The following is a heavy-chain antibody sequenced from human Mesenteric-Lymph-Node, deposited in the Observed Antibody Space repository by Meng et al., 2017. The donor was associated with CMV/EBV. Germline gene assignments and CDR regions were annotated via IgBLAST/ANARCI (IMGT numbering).Heavy chain of an antibody. Sequence: GESLKISCAASGFTFSSYGIHWVRQAPGKGLEWVSLIWYDGSNKYYADAVRGRFTISRDNSTNTPYLQMNSLRAEDTAVYYCAREYCTSTSCYKAIDPWGQGTLVTVSS. D-gene: IGHD2-2*02. CDR3: AREYCTSTSCYKAIDP. CDR1: GFTFSSYG. J-gene: IGHJ5*02. CDR2: IWYDGSNK. V-gene: IGHV3-33*01.